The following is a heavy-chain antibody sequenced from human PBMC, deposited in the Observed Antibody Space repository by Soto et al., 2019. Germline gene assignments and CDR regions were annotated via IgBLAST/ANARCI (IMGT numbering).Heavy chain of an antibody. D-gene: IGHD1-26*01. CDR1: GGSIRDYY. Sequence: PSETLSLTCTVSGGSIRDYYWSWIRQSAGKGLEWIGRIYDTGSANYNPSLKSRVTMTVDTSQNQFSLKLSPVTAADTAVYYCARVQRYSDSYRWFDPWGQGTLVTVSS. CDR2: IYDTGSA. J-gene: IGHJ5*02. V-gene: IGHV4-4*07. CDR3: ARVQRYSDSYRWFDP.